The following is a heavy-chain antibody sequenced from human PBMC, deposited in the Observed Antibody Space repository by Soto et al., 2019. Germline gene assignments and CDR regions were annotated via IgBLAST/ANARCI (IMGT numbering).Heavy chain of an antibody. CDR1: CDSISSGDYY. Sequence: SETLSLTCTVSCDSISSGDYYWSWIRQPPGKGLEWIGYIYYSGSTYYNPSLKSRVTISVDTSKNQFSLKLSSVTAADTAVYYCARGDYYDSSGYFPGGMDVWGQGTTVTVSS. CDR3: ARGDYYDSSGYFPGGMDV. D-gene: IGHD3-22*01. V-gene: IGHV4-30-4*01. J-gene: IGHJ6*02. CDR2: IYYSGST.